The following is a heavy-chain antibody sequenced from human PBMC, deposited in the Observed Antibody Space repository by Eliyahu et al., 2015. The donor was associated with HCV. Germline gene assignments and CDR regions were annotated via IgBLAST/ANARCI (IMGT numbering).Heavy chain of an antibody. CDR3: SSGGGGIAVAGTGGWFDP. D-gene: IGHD6-19*01. V-gene: IGHV4-59*01. Sequence: QVQLQESGPGLVKPSETLSLTCTVSGGSITTYYWSWXRQPPGKGLEWIGYIHYSGSTNYNPSLKSRVTMSLDTSKNQVSLKLSSVNAVDTAVYYCSSGGGGIAVAGTGGWFDPWGQGTLVTVSS. J-gene: IGHJ5*02. CDR2: IHYSGST. CDR1: GGSITTYY.